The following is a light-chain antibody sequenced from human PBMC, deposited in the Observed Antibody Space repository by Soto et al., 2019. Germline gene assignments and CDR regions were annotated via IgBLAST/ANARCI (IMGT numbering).Light chain of an antibody. CDR3: TSWTSTSTYV. V-gene: IGLV2-14*03. Sequence: QSALTQDASVSGSPGQSITISCTGTSSDVGGYNYVSWYQHHPGKAPKLMIYDVFTQPSGVSNRFSGSKSGNTASLTISALQAEDEADYYCTSWTSTSTYVFGSGTKVTVL. CDR2: DVF. CDR1: SSDVGGYNY. J-gene: IGLJ1*01.